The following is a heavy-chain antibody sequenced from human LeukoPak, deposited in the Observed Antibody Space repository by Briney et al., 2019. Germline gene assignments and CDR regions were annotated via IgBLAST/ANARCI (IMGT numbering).Heavy chain of an antibody. Sequence: GGSLRLSCAASGFSFSAYAMNWVRQAPGKGLEWVSSITSSSGYMSYADSVKGRFTISRDNAKNSLYLQMNSLRPDDTAVYYCARRSGNSGHDYWSQGTLVTVSS. D-gene: IGHD4-23*01. CDR1: GFSFSAYA. CDR2: ITSSSGYM. V-gene: IGHV3-21*01. CDR3: ARRSGNSGHDY. J-gene: IGHJ4*02.